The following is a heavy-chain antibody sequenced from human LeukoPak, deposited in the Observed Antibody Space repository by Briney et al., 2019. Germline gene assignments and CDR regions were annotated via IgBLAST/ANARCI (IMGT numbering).Heavy chain of an antibody. J-gene: IGHJ4*02. CDR1: GFTFSRHW. CDR2: IRQDELEK. V-gene: IGHV3-7*04. CDR3: ARAPYYESIGPL. Sequence: GGSLRLSCAASGFTFSRHWMSWVRQAPGKGLEGVANIRQDELEKYYVASVQGRFTISRDNAKNSLYLQMNSLKADDTAGYYCARAPYYESIGPLWGQRTLLSVSS. D-gene: IGHD3-22*01.